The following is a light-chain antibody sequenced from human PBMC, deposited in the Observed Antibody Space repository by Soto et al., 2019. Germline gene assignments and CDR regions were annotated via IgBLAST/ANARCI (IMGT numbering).Light chain of an antibody. Sequence: QSALTQPASVSGSAGQSITISCSGTMRDVGAYNLVSWYQQHPGTAPKLMISEVSNRPSGVSNRFSGSKSGNTASLTISGLQAEDEADYYCSSYTSSDTLVFGAGTKLTVL. V-gene: IGLV2-14*01. CDR3: SSYTSSDTLV. J-gene: IGLJ2*01. CDR2: EVS. CDR1: MRDVGAYNL.